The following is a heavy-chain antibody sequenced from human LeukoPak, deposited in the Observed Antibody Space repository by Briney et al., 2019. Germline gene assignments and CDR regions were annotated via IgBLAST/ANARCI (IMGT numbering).Heavy chain of an antibody. Sequence: PSETLSLTCTVSGGSISSSSYYWGWIRQPPGKGLEWIGSIYYSGSTYYNPSLKSRVTISVDTSKNQFSLKLSSVTAADTAVYYCARAFLTGYYGDFYYFDYWGQGTLVTVSS. CDR1: GGSISSSSYY. J-gene: IGHJ4*02. V-gene: IGHV4-39*07. D-gene: IGHD4-17*01. CDR2: IYYSGST. CDR3: ARAFLTGYYGDFYYFDY.